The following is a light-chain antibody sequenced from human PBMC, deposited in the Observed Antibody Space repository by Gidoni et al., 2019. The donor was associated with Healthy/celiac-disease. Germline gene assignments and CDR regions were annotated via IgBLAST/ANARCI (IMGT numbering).Light chain of an antibody. Sequence: DIVMTQFPLSLLVTPGEPASISCRSSQSLLHSNGYNYLDWYLQKPGQSPQLLIYLGSNRASGVPDRFSGSGSGTDFTLKISRVEAEDVGVYYCMQALQTSYTFGQGTKLEIK. CDR1: QSLLHSNGYNY. J-gene: IGKJ2*01. CDR3: MQALQTSYT. V-gene: IGKV2-28*01. CDR2: LGS.